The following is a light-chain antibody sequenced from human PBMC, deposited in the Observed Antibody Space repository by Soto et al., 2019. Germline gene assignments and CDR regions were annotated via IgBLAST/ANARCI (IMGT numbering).Light chain of an antibody. Sequence: DIQMTQSPSTLSASVGDRVTITCRASQSISSWLAWYQQKPGKAPKLLIYKASSLESGVPSTFSGSGSGTEFTLTISSLQPDDSATYYCQQYNSYPLTFGQGTKGEI. CDR2: KAS. CDR3: QQYNSYPLT. J-gene: IGKJ1*01. CDR1: QSISSW. V-gene: IGKV1-5*03.